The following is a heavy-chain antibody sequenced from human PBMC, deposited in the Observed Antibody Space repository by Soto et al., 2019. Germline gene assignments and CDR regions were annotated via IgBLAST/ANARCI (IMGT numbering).Heavy chain of an antibody. Sequence: QVQLQESGPGLVKPSGTLSLTCAVSSCSISRSNWWSWVRQPPGKGLEWIGEVYHSGSTNYNPSLKSRVTIAVDKSKNQCALKLSSVTAADTAVYYCAREEGMVRGVWNYWGQGTLVTVSS. CDR2: VYHSGST. CDR1: SCSISRSNW. D-gene: IGHD3-10*01. CDR3: AREEGMVRGVWNY. J-gene: IGHJ4*02. V-gene: IGHV4-4*02.